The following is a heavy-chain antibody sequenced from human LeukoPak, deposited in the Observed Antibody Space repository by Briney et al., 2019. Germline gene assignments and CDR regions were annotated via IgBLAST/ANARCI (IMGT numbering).Heavy chain of an antibody. Sequence: GGSLRLSCAASGFTFSSYSMNWVRQAPGKGLEWVSSISSSSSYIYYADSVKGRFTISRDNAKNSLYLQMNSLRAEDTAVYYCARAGGSSWYKTPDCWGQGTLVTVSS. CDR3: ARAGGSSWYKTPDC. D-gene: IGHD6-13*01. V-gene: IGHV3-21*01. CDR1: GFTFSSYS. CDR2: ISSSSSYI. J-gene: IGHJ4*02.